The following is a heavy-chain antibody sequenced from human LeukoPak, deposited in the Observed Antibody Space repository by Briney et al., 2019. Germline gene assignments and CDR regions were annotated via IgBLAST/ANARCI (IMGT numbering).Heavy chain of an antibody. D-gene: IGHD6-19*01. CDR3: ARGYSSGWGKDYYYYMDV. CDR2: INPSGGST. J-gene: IGHJ6*03. Sequence: ASVKVSCKASGYIFISYYIHWVRQAPGQGLEWMGIINPSGGSTSYAQKFQGRVTMTMDTSTSTVYMELSSLRSDDTAVYYCARGYSSGWGKDYYYYMDVWGKGTTVTVSS. V-gene: IGHV1-46*01. CDR1: GYIFISYY.